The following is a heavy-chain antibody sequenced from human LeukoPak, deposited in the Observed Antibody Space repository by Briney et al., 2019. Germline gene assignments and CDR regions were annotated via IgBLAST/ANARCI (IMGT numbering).Heavy chain of an antibody. CDR3: ARGGYYDFWSGYYGNYFDY. J-gene: IGHJ4*02. Sequence: ASVKVSCKASGYTFTSYDINWVRQATGQGLEWMGWMNPNSGNTGYAQKFQGRVTMTRNTSISTAYMELSSLRSEDTAVYYCARGGYYDFWSGYYGNYFDYWGQGTLVTASS. V-gene: IGHV1-8*01. CDR2: MNPNSGNT. D-gene: IGHD3-3*01. CDR1: GYTFTSYD.